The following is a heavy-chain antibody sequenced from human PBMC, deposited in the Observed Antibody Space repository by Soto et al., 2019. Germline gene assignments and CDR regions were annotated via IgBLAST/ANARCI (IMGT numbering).Heavy chain of an antibody. J-gene: IGHJ3*02. Sequence: EVQLLESGGGLVQPGGSLRLSCAASGFTFRSYAMSWVRQAPGKGLECVATISGSGGATYFADSVKGRFTISRDNSENNLYLTMSCLWVEVTAVYHRTQKRLPSYAFAIWGQGTMVSVST. CDR3: TQKRLPSYAFAI. V-gene: IGHV3-23*01. CDR1: GFTFRSYA. CDR2: ISGSGGAT.